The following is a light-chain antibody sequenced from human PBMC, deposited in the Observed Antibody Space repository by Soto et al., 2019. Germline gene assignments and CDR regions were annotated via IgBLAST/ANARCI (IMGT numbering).Light chain of an antibody. CDR3: QNHDSAPIT. J-gene: IGKJ5*01. CDR1: QDIGNF. CDR2: AAS. V-gene: IGKV1-27*01. Sequence: ILMTQSPSSLSAFVGDRVTITCRASQDIGNFLAWYQQKPGKVPKLLIYAASTLQSGVPSRFSGSGSGTDFTLTISSLQPEDVAFYYCQNHDSAPITFGQGTRLEIK.